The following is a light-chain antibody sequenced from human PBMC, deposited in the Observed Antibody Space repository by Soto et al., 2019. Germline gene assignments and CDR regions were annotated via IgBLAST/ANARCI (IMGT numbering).Light chain of an antibody. CDR1: QSVTSNY. CDR3: QHYVSPPIT. J-gene: IGKJ5*01. Sequence: DIVLTQSPGTLSLSPGASATVSCRASQSVTSNYLAWYQQKPGQAPRLLVYGASSRATGISDRFSGSGSGTDFTLTISRLEPEDFAVYYCQHYVSPPITFGQGTRLEIK. V-gene: IGKV3-20*01. CDR2: GAS.